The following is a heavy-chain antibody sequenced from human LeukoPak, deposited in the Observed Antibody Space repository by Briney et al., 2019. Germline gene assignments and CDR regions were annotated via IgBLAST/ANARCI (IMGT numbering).Heavy chain of an antibody. Sequence: GGSLRLSCAASGFTVNSNYMSWVRQAPGKGLEWVSVIYSGGSTYYADSVKGRFTISRDNSKNTLYLQMNSLRAEDTAVYYCARASDYGGTKGWFDPWGQGTLVTVSS. V-gene: IGHV3-53*01. CDR2: IYSGGST. J-gene: IGHJ5*02. D-gene: IGHD4-23*01. CDR1: GFTVNSNY. CDR3: ARASDYGGTKGWFDP.